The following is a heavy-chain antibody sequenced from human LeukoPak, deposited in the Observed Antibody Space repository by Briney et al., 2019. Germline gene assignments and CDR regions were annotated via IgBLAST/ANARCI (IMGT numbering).Heavy chain of an antibody. CDR2: INPNHGDT. CDR3: ARSPHILTGENFDY. D-gene: IGHD3-9*01. V-gene: IGHV1-2*02. J-gene: IGHJ4*02. CDR1: GYTFAGYY. Sequence: ASVKVSCKASGYTFAGYYMHWVRQAPGQGLEWMGWINPNHGDTNYAQKFQDRVSMTRDTSISTAYMHLSRLRSADTAVYYCARSPHILTGENFDYWGQGTLLTVSS.